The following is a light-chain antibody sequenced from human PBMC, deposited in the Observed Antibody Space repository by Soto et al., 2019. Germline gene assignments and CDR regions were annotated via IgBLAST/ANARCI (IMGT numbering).Light chain of an antibody. Sequence: QSVLTQPRSVSGSPGQSVTISCTGTSSDVGGYNYVSWYQQHPGKAPQLMIYDVSKRPSGVPDRSSGSKSGNTASLTISGLQAEDEADYYCCSYAGSYPLGVFGGGTK. V-gene: IGLV2-11*01. CDR3: CSYAGSYPLGV. J-gene: IGLJ2*01. CDR2: DVS. CDR1: SSDVGGYNY.